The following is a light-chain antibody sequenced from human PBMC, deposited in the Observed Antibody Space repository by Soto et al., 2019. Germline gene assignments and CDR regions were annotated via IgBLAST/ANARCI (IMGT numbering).Light chain of an antibody. CDR3: TSYTSTGTHV. CDR1: SSDVGGYNY. CDR2: DVS. J-gene: IGLJ1*01. Sequence: QSVLTQPASVSGSPGQSITISCTGTSSDVGGYNYVSWYQQHPGKAPKLMIYDVSNRPSGVSNRFSGSKSGSTASLTISGLQTEDEADYYCTSYTSTGTHVFGTGTKVTVL. V-gene: IGLV2-14*01.